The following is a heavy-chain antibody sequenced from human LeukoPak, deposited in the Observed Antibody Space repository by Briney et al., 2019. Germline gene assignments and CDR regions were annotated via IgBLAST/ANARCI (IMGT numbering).Heavy chain of an antibody. CDR3: ARDKPRGSYYGSILDS. Sequence: GGSLRLSCEASGFTFSSYWMSWVRQARGKGLEWVTNIRDDGGEIFYVDSVKGRFTISRDNAKSSLFLQMNSLRAEDAAVYYCARDKPRGSYYGSILDSWGRGTLVTVSS. CDR1: GFTFSSYW. J-gene: IGHJ4*02. D-gene: IGHD1-26*01. CDR2: IRDDGGEI. V-gene: IGHV3-7*01.